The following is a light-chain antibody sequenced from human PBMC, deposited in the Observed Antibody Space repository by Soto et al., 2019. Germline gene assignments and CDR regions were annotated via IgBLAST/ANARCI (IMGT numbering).Light chain of an antibody. CDR2: AAS. V-gene: IGKV1-39*01. CDR1: QSISRY. J-gene: IGKJ2*01. CDR3: QQSYSIPLL. Sequence: DIPMTQSPSYLSASVGDRVTITCRASQSISRYLNWYQQKPGKAPKLLIYAASSLQSGVTPRFSGSGSGTDFTLTISSLQPGDSATYYCQQSYSIPLLFGPGTKLEIK.